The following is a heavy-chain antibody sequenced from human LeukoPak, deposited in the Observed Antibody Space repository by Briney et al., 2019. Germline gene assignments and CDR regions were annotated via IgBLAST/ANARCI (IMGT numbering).Heavy chain of an antibody. Sequence: PGGSLRLSCTASGFTFGDYAMSWIRQAPGKGLEWVGFIRSKAYGETADCAASVKGRFTIPRDDSKAIAYLQMNSLKTEDTAVYHCTRDRGAYNLYDYWGQGTLVTVSS. CDR3: TRDRGAYNLYDY. D-gene: IGHD1-1*01. J-gene: IGHJ4*02. V-gene: IGHV3-49*03. CDR2: IRSKAYGETA. CDR1: GFTFGDYA.